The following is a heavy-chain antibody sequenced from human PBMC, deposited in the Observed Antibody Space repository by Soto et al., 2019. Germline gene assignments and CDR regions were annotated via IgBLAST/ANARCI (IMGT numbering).Heavy chain of an antibody. V-gene: IGHV4-39*01. D-gene: IGHD1-7*01. Sequence: SETLSLTCTVSGDSIISSDFYWGWVRQPPGKGLEWIGSIFYLGSSYYNPSLKSRVTMSVDTSKNQFSLRLRSVTAADTALYFCARTSFELRKNNCFDTWGQGIMVTVSS. CDR3: ARTSFELRKNNCFDT. CDR1: GDSIISSDFY. J-gene: IGHJ5*02. CDR2: IFYLGSS.